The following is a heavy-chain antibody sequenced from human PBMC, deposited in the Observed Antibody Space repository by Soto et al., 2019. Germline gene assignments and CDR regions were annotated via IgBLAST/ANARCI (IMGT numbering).Heavy chain of an antibody. J-gene: IGHJ4*02. CDR3: ARQHPLDSSGWYY. V-gene: IGHV5-51*01. CDR1: GDSFTSFW. D-gene: IGHD6-19*01. CDR2: IYPGDSEI. Sequence: PGESLKISCNVSGDSFTSFWIGWVRQMPGKGLEWLGIIYPGDSEIRYSPSFQGQVTISADKSITTAYLQWSSLKASDTAMYYCARQHPLDSSGWYYWGQGTLVTVSS.